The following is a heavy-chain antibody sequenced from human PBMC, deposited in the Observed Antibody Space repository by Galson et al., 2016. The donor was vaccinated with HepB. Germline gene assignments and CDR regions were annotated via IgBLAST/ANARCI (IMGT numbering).Heavy chain of an antibody. CDR1: GFTFSSYW. D-gene: IGHD6-19*01. CDR2: IKEDGSEK. J-gene: IGHJ4*02. Sequence: SLRLSCAASGFTFSSYWMSWVRQAPGKGLEWAASIKEDGSEKYYVDSVKGRFTTYRDNAKNSLYLQMNSLRAEDTAVYYCARLERRVAGPDWGQGTLVTVSS. CDR3: ARLERRVAGPD. V-gene: IGHV3-7*03.